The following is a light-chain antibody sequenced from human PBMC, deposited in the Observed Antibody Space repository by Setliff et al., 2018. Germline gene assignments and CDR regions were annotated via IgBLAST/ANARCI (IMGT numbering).Light chain of an antibody. CDR2: EVS. V-gene: IGLV2-23*02. Sequence: QSVLTQPASVSGSPGQSITISCTGTSSDVGSYNLVSWCQQHPGKAPKLMIYEVSTRPSGVSNRFSGSKSGNTASLTISGLQAEDEADYYCCSYAGSSTYVFGTGTKVTV. CDR1: SSDVGSYNL. J-gene: IGLJ1*01. CDR3: CSYAGSSTYV.